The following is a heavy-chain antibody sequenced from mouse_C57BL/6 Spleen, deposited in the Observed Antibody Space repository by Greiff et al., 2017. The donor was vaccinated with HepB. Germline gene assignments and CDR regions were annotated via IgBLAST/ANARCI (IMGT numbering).Heavy chain of an antibody. J-gene: IGHJ2*01. CDR2: ISSGGSYT. CDR1: GFTFSSYG. Sequence: EVKLMESGGDLVKPGGSLKLSCAASGFTFSSYGMSWVRQTPDKRLEWVATISSGGSYTYYPDSVKGRFTISRDNAKNTLYLQMSSLKSEDTAMYYCARLPITTVVPDYFDYWGQGTTLTVSS. D-gene: IGHD1-1*01. V-gene: IGHV5-6*01. CDR3: ARLPITTVVPDYFDY.